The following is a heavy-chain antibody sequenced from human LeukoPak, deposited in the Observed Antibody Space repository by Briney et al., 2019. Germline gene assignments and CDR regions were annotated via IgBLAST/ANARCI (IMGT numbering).Heavy chain of an antibody. V-gene: IGHV4-59*11. D-gene: IGHD3-22*01. CDR2: IYYSGST. CDR3: ARGDSGSYYDSSGSISYYFDY. Sequence: PSETLSLTCTVSGGSISSHYWSWIRQPPGKGLEWIGYIYYSGSTNYNPSLKSRVTISVDTSKNQFSLKLSSVTAADTAVYYCARGDSGSYYDSSGSISYYFDYWGQGTLVTVSS. J-gene: IGHJ4*02. CDR1: GGSISSHY.